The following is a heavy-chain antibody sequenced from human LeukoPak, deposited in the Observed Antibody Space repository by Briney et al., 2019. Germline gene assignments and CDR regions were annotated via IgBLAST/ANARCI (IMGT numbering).Heavy chain of an antibody. Sequence: PGGSLRLSCAASGFTFSSYAMSWVRQAPGKGLEWGSAISGSGGSTYYADSVKGRFTISRDNSKNTLYLQMNSLRAEDTAVYYCAKDQDIVVVPAAIWFDPWGQGTLVTVSS. CDR3: AKDQDIVVVPAAIWFDP. D-gene: IGHD2-2*01. CDR2: ISGSGGST. J-gene: IGHJ5*02. CDR1: GFTFSSYA. V-gene: IGHV3-23*01.